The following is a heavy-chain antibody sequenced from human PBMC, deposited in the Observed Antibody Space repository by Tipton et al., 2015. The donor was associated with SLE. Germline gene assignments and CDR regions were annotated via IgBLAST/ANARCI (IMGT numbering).Heavy chain of an antibody. J-gene: IGHJ4*02. CDR2: TYFTGGS. CDR1: GYSISSGYY. V-gene: IGHV4-38-2*02. D-gene: IGHD5-24*01. CDR3: AGSRDGYTSFDY. Sequence: TLSLTCTVSGYSISSGYYWGWIRQPPGKGLEWIAYTYFTGGSNSNPSLKSRVTISADTSRNQFSLKLTSVTAADTAVYFCAGSRDGYTSFDYWGQGTLVTVSS.